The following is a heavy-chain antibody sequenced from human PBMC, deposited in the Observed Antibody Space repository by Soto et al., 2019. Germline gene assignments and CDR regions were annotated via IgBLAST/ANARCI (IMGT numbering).Heavy chain of an antibody. CDR1: GFIFANPT. Sequence: VQLVESGGGLGQAGGSPRLFCAGSGFIFANPTINLVRQRPGKGLEWGSSITGSGIYTRYAESVKGRFTISRDNAKASLYLQMNSLGAEDTAVYYCVKEGISNYNEYFDYWGQGTLVTVSS. D-gene: IGHD4-4*01. CDR2: ITGSGIYT. J-gene: IGHJ4*02. V-gene: IGHV3-21*02. CDR3: VKEGISNYNEYFDY.